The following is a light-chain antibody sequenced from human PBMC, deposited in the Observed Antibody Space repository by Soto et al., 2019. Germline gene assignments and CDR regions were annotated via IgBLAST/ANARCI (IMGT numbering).Light chain of an antibody. CDR1: QSVSSSY. J-gene: IGKJ4*01. CDR2: GAS. CDR3: QHYRTS. Sequence: EIVLTQSPGTLSLSPGERATLSCRASQSVSSSYLAWYQQKPGQAPRQLIYGASSRATCIPDRFSGSGSGTDFTLTITRLEQADFAVYYCQHYRTSFVGGTRVEIK. V-gene: IGKV3-20*01.